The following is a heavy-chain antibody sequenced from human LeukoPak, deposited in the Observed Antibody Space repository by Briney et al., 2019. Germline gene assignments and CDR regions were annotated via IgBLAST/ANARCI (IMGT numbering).Heavy chain of an antibody. CDR3: VRGRYSSGWFKDKNWFDP. Sequence: SETLSLTCAVSGVAISRGSYAWNWIRQPPGKGLEWIAYIYHSGTTYYNPSLKSRATISVDTSKNQFSLKLSSVTAADTAVYYCVRGRYSSGWFKDKNWFDPWGQGIPVTVSS. CDR1: GVAISRGSYA. D-gene: IGHD6-19*01. CDR2: IYHSGTT. J-gene: IGHJ5*02. V-gene: IGHV4-30-4*07.